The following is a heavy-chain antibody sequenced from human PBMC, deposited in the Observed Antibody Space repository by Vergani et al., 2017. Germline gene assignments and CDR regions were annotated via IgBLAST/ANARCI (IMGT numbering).Heavy chain of an antibody. CDR3: ARDSPPSWGYYFDY. D-gene: IGHD3-16*01. CDR2: ISSSSSTI. V-gene: IGHV3-48*01. J-gene: IGHJ4*02. Sequence: EVQLVESGGGLVKPGGSLRLSCAASGFTFSSYSMNWVRQAPGKGLEWVSYISSSSSTIYYADSVKGRFTISRDNAKNSLYLQMNSLRAEDTAVYYCARDSPPSWGYYFDYWGQGTLVTVSS. CDR1: GFTFSSYS.